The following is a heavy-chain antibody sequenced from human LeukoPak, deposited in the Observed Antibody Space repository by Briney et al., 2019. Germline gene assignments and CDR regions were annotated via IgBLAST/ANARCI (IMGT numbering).Heavy chain of an antibody. J-gene: IGHJ6*02. CDR2: VSASGGST. V-gene: IGHV3-23*01. CDR3: ARDLRYFDWSGGMDV. CDR1: GFTFSNYA. D-gene: IGHD3-9*01. Sequence: PGGSLRLSCADSGFTFSNYAMSWVRQAPGKGLEWVSGVSASGGSTYYADSVKGRFTISRDNSKNTLYLQMNSLRAEDTAVYYCARDLRYFDWSGGMDVWGQGTTVTVSS.